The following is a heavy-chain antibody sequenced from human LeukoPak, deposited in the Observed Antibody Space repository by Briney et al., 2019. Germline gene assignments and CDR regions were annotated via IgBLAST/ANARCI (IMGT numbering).Heavy chain of an antibody. CDR3: ARAYSSGWYGY. Sequence: ASVKVSCKASGYTFTSYYMHWMRQAPGQGLEWMGIINPSGGSTSYAQKFQGRVTMTRDTSTSTVYMELSSLRSEDTAVYYCARAYSSGWYGYWGQGTLVTVSS. D-gene: IGHD6-19*01. V-gene: IGHV1-46*01. J-gene: IGHJ4*02. CDR2: INPSGGST. CDR1: GYTFTSYY.